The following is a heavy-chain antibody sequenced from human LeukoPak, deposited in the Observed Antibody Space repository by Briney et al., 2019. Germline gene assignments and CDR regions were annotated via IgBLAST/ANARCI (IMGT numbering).Heavy chain of an antibody. D-gene: IGHD2-21*02. J-gene: IGHJ4*02. CDR1: GGTFSSYA. CDR3: ATHAYCGGDCYYFDY. V-gene: IGHV1-69*04. Sequence: SVKVSCKASGGTFSSYAISWVRQVPGQGLEWMGRIIPILGIANYAQKFQGRVTITADKSTSTAYMELSSLRSEDTAAYYCATHAYCGGDCYYFDYWGQGTLVTVSS. CDR2: IIPILGIA.